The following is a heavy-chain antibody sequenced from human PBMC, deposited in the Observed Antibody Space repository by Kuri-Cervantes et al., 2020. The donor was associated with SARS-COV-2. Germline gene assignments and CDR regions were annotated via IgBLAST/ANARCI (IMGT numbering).Heavy chain of an antibody. J-gene: IGHJ4*02. CDR2: ISSSSTI. CDR1: GFTFSSYS. V-gene: IGHV3-48*01. CDR3: AREIEGFIGYCSSTSCPIDH. D-gene: IGHD2-2*01. Sequence: GESLKISCAASGFTFSSYSMNWVRQAPGKGLEWVSYISSSSTIYYADSVKGRFTISRDNAKNSLYLQMNSLRAEDTAVYYCAREIEGFIGYCSSTSCPIDHWGQGTLVTVSS.